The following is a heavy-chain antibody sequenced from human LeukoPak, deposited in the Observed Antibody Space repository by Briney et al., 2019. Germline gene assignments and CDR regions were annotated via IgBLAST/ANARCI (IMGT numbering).Heavy chain of an antibody. V-gene: IGHV3-53*01. CDR3: AKETSGFGELNWFDP. D-gene: IGHD3-10*01. J-gene: IGHJ5*02. CDR1: GFTVSSNY. CDR2: IYSGGST. Sequence: GGSLRLSCAASGFTVSSNYMSWVRQAPGKGLEWVSVIYSGGSTYYADSVKGRFTISRDNSKNTLYLQMNSLRAEDTAVYYCAKETSGFGELNWFDPWGQGTLVTVSS.